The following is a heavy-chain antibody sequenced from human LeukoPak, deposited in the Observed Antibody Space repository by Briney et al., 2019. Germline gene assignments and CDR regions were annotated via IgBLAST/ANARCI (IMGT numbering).Heavy chain of an antibody. V-gene: IGHV3-21*01. Sequence: KSGGSLRLSCAASGFTFSSHSMNWVRQAPGKGLEWVSSISSSSSYIYYADSVKGRFTISRDNAKNSLYLQMNSLRAEDTAVYYCARATYSTDAFDIWGQGTMVTVSS. CDR3: ARATYSTDAFDI. CDR1: GFTFSSHS. CDR2: ISSSSSYI. J-gene: IGHJ3*02. D-gene: IGHD6-13*01.